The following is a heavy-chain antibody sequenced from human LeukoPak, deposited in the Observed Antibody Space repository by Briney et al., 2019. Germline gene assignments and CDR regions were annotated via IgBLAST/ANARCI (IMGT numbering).Heavy chain of an antibody. V-gene: IGHV3-30-3*01. Sequence: GGSLRLSCAASGFTFSSYAMHWVRQAPGKGLEWVAVISYDGSNKYYADSVKGRFTISRDNSKNTLYLQMNSLRAEDTAVYYCARDRISFGEFLHYFDYWGQGTLVTVSS. CDR2: ISYDGSNK. D-gene: IGHD3-10*01. CDR3: ARDRISFGEFLHYFDY. CDR1: GFTFSSYA. J-gene: IGHJ4*02.